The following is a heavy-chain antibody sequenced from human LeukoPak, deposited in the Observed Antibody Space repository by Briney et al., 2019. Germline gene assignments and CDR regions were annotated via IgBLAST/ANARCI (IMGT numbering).Heavy chain of an antibody. CDR3: HGELPDAFDI. CDR2: INYNGENT. Sequence: PSETLSLTCTVSGGSFSGYLWSWICQPPGKGLEWIGEINYNGENTNYNPSLKSRVTISVDTSKNQFSLKLSSVTAADTAVYYCHGELPDAFDIWGQGTMVTVSS. J-gene: IGHJ3*02. V-gene: IGHV4-34*01. CDR1: GGSFSGYL. D-gene: IGHD1-26*01.